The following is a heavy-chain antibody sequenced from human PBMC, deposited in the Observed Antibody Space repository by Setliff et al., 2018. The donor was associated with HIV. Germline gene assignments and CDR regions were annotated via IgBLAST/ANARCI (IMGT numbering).Heavy chain of an antibody. CDR2: INHSGST. D-gene: IGHD4-17*01. V-gene: IGHV4-34*01. CDR3: ARDIWAYGLMGS. J-gene: IGHJ5*02. Sequence: KPSETLSLTCAVYGGSFSGYYWSWIRQPPGKGLEWIGEINHSGSTNYNPSLKSRVTISVDTSKNQFSLKLTSVTAADTAVYYCARDIWAYGLMGSWGQGTLVTVSS. CDR1: GGSFSGYY.